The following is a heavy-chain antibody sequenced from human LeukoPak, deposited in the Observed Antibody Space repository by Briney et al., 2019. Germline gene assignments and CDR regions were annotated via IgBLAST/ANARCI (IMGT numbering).Heavy chain of an antibody. CDR2: IWYDGSNK. CDR3: ARGIIAVAGTGSLDY. D-gene: IGHD6-19*01. J-gene: IGHJ4*02. CDR1: GFTFSSYG. Sequence: GGSLRLSCAASGFTFSSYGMHWVRQAPGKGLEWVAVIWYDGSNKYYADSVKGRFTISRDNSKNTLYLQMNSLRAEDTAVYYCARGIIAVAGTGSLDYWGQGTLVTVSS. V-gene: IGHV3-33*01.